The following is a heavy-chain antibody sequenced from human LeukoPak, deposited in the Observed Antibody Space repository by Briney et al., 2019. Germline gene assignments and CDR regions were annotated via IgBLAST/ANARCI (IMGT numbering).Heavy chain of an antibody. J-gene: IGHJ4*02. D-gene: IGHD6-13*01. CDR3: ATRYGVAAADFDY. V-gene: IGHV1-24*01. CDR1: GYTLTELS. Sequence: ASVKVSCKVSGYTLTELSMHWVRQSPGKGLEWLGGFDPEDGETIYAQKFQGRVTMTEDTSTDTAYMELSSLRSEDTAVYYCATRYGVAAADFDYWGQGTLVTVSS. CDR2: FDPEDGET.